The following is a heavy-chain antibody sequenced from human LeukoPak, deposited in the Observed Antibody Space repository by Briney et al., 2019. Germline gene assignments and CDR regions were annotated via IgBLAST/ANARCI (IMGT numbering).Heavy chain of an antibody. CDR2: IDKDGNKR. D-gene: IGHD2-8*01. CDR3: ARDPTFNGGY. Sequence: PGGSLRLSCAASGFTFSNYYMSWVRHTPEKGLEWVANIDKDGNKRYYVDSVKGRITVSRDNAKNSLYLQMNSLRVEDTAVYYCARDPTFNGGYWGQGTLVTVSS. J-gene: IGHJ4*02. V-gene: IGHV3-7*01. CDR1: GFTFSNYY.